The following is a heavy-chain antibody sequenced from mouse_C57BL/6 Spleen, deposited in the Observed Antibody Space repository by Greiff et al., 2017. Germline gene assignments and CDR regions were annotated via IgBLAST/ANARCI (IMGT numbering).Heavy chain of an antibody. V-gene: IGHV1-76*01. CDR2: IYPGSGNT. Sequence: QVQLQQSGAELVRPGASVKLSCKASGYTFTDYYINWVKQRPGQGLEWIARIYPGSGNTYYNEKFKGKATLTAEKSTSTAYMQLSSLTSEDSAVYFYARSNWFDYWGQGTTLTVSS. D-gene: IGHD4-1*02. J-gene: IGHJ2*01. CDR3: ARSNWFDY. CDR1: GYTFTDYY.